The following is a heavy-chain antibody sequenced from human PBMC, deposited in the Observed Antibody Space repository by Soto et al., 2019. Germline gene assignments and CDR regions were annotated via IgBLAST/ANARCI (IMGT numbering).Heavy chain of an antibody. Sequence: PGGSLRLSCASSGFSFSSYTMSWVRQAPGKGLEWVSYISSSSGTIYNADSVKGRFTISRDNAKNSLFLQMNSLTSDDTAVYYCARGWGKYFGVNDFWGQGTLVTSPQ. CDR2: ISSSSGTI. J-gene: IGHJ4*02. CDR3: ARGWGKYFGVNDF. CDR1: GFSFSSYT. D-gene: IGHD2-8*01. V-gene: IGHV3-48*01.